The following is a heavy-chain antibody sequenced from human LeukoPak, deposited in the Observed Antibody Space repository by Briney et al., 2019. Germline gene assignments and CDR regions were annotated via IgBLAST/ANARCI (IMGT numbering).Heavy chain of an antibody. J-gene: IGHJ4*02. V-gene: IGHV3-74*03. Sequence: PGGSLRLSCAASGFTFSTYSMNWVRQAPGKGLVWVSRLHSDGSSTAYADSVKGRFTISRDNAKNTLYLQMNTLRAEDTAVYYCAIRRGYTYGDDYWGQGTLVTVSS. CDR1: GFTFSTYS. CDR2: LHSDGSST. D-gene: IGHD5-18*01. CDR3: AIRRGYTYGDDY.